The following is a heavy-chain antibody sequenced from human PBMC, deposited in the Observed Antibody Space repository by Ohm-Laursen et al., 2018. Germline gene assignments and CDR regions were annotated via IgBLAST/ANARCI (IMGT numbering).Heavy chain of an antibody. Sequence: SLRLSCSASGFTFSSFWMHWVRQAPGQGLVWVSRANSDGSSTTYADSVKGRSTISRDNAKNTLYLQMNSLRAEDTAVYYCAREGPILVRGEYGMDVWGQGTTVTVSS. CDR3: AREGPILVRGEYGMDV. J-gene: IGHJ6*02. CDR1: GFTFSSFW. V-gene: IGHV3-74*01. CDR2: ANSDGSST. D-gene: IGHD3-10*01.